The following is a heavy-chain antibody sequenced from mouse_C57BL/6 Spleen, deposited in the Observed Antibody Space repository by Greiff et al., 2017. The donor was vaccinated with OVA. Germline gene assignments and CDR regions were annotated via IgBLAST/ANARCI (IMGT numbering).Heavy chain of an antibody. D-gene: IGHD1-1*01. J-gene: IGHJ3*01. CDR2: LYPGDGDT. Sequence: QVQLQQSGPELVKPGASVKISCKASGYAFRSSWMNWVKQRPGTGLEWIGRLYPGDGDTKYNGKFKGKATLTADKSSSTAYMQLSSLTSEDSAVYFCARIGSGSSYGWFAYWGQGTLVTVSA. V-gene: IGHV1-82*01. CDR1: GYAFRSSW. CDR3: ARIGSGSSYGWFAY.